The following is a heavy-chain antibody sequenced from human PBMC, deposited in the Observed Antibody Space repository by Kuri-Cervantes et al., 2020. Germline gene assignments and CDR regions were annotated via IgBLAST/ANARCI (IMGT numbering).Heavy chain of an antibody. Sequence: GESLQISCAASVFTVSSNYMSWVRQAPGKGLEWVSVIYSGGSTYYADAVKGRFTISRHNSKNTLYLQMNSLRAEDTAVYYCAKAYPLYYYDSSGYYYDYWGQGTLVTVSS. D-gene: IGHD3-22*01. CDR2: IYSGGST. J-gene: IGHJ4*02. V-gene: IGHV3-53*01. CDR1: VFTVSSNY. CDR3: AKAYPLYYYDSSGYYYDY.